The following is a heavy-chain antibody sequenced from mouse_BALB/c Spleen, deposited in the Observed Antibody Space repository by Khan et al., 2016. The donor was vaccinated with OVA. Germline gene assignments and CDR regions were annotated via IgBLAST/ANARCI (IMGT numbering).Heavy chain of an antibody. D-gene: IGHD2-4*01. V-gene: IGHV1S56*01. CDR1: GYTFTTYY. CDR2: IYPGSFNT. Sequence: QVQLQQSGPDLVKPGASVRISCKASGYTFTTYYIHWVKQRPGQGLEWIGWIYPGSFNTNYSEKFKGKATLTADKSSSTAYMQLSSLTSEDSAVYFSARDDYFLGDAMDYWGQGTSVTVSS. CDR3: ARDDYFLGDAMDY. J-gene: IGHJ4*01.